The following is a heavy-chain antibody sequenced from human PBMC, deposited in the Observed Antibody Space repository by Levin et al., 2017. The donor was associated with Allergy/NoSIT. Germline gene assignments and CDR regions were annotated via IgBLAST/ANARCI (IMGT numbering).Heavy chain of an antibody. CDR1: GGSVSSGGYY. V-gene: IGHV4-31*03. D-gene: IGHD6-19*01. CDR3: ASALPSSSGWYFDY. Sequence: SQTLSLTCTVSGGSVSSGGYYWTWIRQHPGRGLEWIGYIYYRGSTYYNPSLESRVTLSLDTSNNQFSLKLRSVTAADAAVYYCASALPSSSGWYFDYWGQGTLVTVSS. CDR2: IYYRGST. J-gene: IGHJ4*02.